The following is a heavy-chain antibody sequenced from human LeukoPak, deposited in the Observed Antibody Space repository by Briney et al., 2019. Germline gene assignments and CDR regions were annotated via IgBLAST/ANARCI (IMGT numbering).Heavy chain of an antibody. D-gene: IGHD6-13*01. CDR3: ASPSSSWYWAFDI. CDR2: IYYSGST. Sequence: SETLSLTRTVSGGSISSDYWSWIRQPPGKGLEWIGYIYYSGSTNYNPSLKSRFTISVDTSKNQFSLKLSSVTAADTAVYYCASPSSSWYWAFDIWGQGTMVTVSS. J-gene: IGHJ3*02. CDR1: GGSISSDY. V-gene: IGHV4-59*08.